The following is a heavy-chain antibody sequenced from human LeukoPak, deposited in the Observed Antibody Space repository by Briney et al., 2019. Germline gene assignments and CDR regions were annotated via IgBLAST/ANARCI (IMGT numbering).Heavy chain of an antibody. V-gene: IGHV1-69*06. CDR2: IIPIFGTA. CDR3: AREGDSGYGYYYYYMDV. J-gene: IGHJ6*03. CDR1: GGTFSNYG. D-gene: IGHD5-12*01. Sequence: SVKVSCKASGGTFSNYGISWVRQAPGQGLEWMGGIIPIFGTANYAQKFQGRVTITADKSTSTAYMELSSLRSEDTAVYYCAREGDSGYGYYYYYMDVWGKGTTVTVSS.